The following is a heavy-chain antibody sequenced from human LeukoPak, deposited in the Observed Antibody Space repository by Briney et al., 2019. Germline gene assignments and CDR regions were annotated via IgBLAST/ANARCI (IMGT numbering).Heavy chain of an antibody. CDR1: GGSFSGYY. CDR3: ASRPAGSAFDI. CDR2: INHSGST. J-gene: IGHJ3*02. V-gene: IGHV4-34*01. Sequence: SETLSLTCAVYGGSFSGYYWTWIRQPPGKGLEWIGEINHSGSTNYNPSLKSRVTISADTSRNHFSLNLSSVTAADTAVYYCASRPAGSAFDIWGQGTMVTVSS.